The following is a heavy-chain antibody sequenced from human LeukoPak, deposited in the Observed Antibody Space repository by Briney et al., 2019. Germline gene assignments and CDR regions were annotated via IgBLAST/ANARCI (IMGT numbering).Heavy chain of an antibody. D-gene: IGHD2-2*01. J-gene: IGHJ4*02. CDR1: GFTFNIYA. CDR2: ISGSGDRT. V-gene: IGHV3-23*01. CDR3: ARGRKYCSSTSCYPRDY. Sequence: PGGSLRLSCAASGFTFNIYAMTWVRQAPGKGLEWVSGISGSGDRTYYVDSVKGRFTISRDNAKNSLYLQMNSLRAEDTALYYCARGRKYCSSTSCYPRDYWGQGTLVTVSS.